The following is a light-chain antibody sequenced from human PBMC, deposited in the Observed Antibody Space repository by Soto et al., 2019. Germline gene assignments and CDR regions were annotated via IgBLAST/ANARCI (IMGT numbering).Light chain of an antibody. CDR1: SSDVGGYNY. V-gene: IGLV2-8*01. CDR2: EVT. Sequence: QSVLTQPPSASGSPGQSVTISCTGTSSDVGGYNYVSWYQQHPGKAPKLMIYEVTKRPSGVPDRFSGSKSGNTASLTVSGLQAEDEADYYYSSYAGSNNFLYVFGTGTKLTVL. J-gene: IGLJ1*01. CDR3: SSYAGSNNFLYV.